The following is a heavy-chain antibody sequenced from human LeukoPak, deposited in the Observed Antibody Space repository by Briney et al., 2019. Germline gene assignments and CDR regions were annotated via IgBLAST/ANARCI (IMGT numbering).Heavy chain of an antibody. Sequence: SETLSLTCNVSGDSITNYFWSWIRQPPGKGLEWIGYIYYTGNTNYKPSLKSRVTISVDTSTNQFSLRLRSVTAADTAVYYCARGRVAYSAYYFDYWGRGTLVTVSS. J-gene: IGHJ4*02. V-gene: IGHV4-59*01. CDR2: IYYTGNT. D-gene: IGHD2-15*01. CDR3: ARGRVAYSAYYFDY. CDR1: GDSITNYF.